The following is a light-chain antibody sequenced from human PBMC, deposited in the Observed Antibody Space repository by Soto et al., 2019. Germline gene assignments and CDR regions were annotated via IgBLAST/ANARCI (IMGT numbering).Light chain of an antibody. CDR2: DVS. CDR1: SSDVGGYNY. J-gene: IGLJ2*01. V-gene: IGLV2-11*01. Sequence: QSALTQPRSVSGSPGQSVTISCTGTSSDVGGYNYVSWYQQHPGKAPKLMIYDVSKRPSGVPDRFSGSKSGNTASLTISGLHAEDESDYYCCSYSGSYTVVFGGGTNLTVL. CDR3: CSYSGSYTVV.